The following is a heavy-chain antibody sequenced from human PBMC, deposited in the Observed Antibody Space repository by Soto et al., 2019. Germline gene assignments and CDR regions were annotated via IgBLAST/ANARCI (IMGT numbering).Heavy chain of an antibody. J-gene: IGHJ6*02. D-gene: IGHD3-10*01. CDR1: GFTFSSYA. V-gene: IGHV3-30-3*01. CDR2: ISYDGSNK. CDR3: ASGGRFGAYYCYYGMDV. Sequence: QVQLVESGGGVVQPGRSLRLSCAASGFTFSSYAMHWVRQAPGKGLEWVAVISYDGSNKYYADSVKGRFTISRDNSKNTLYLQMNSLRAEDTAVYYCASGGRFGAYYCYYGMDVWGQGTTVTVSS.